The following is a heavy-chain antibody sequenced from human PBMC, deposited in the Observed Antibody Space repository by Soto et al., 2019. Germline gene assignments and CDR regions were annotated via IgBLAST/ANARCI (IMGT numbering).Heavy chain of an antibody. J-gene: IGHJ5*02. CDR1: GGSISSGGYY. V-gene: IGHV4-31*03. D-gene: IGHD3-9*01. Sequence: PSETLSLTCTVSGGSISSGGYYWSWIRQHPGKGLEWIGYIYYSGSTYYNPSLKSRVTISVDTSKNQFSLKLSSVTAADTAVYYCARDYLYYDILTGYSKEGWFDPWGRGTLVTVSS. CDR3: ARDYLYYDILTGYSKEGWFDP. CDR2: IYYSGST.